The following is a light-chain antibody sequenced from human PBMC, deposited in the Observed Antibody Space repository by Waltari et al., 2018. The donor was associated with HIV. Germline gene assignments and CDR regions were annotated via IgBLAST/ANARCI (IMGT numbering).Light chain of an antibody. Sequence: QSALTQPASVSGSPGQSITISCTGTSSDVGGYNFVSWYQHHPGKAPKLLIYDVTKRPSGVSNRFSGSKSDNTASLAISGLQAEDEADYYCISYTTSATYVFGSGTTVSVL. CDR3: ISYTTSATYV. J-gene: IGLJ1*01. V-gene: IGLV2-14*03. CDR2: DVT. CDR1: SSDVGGYNF.